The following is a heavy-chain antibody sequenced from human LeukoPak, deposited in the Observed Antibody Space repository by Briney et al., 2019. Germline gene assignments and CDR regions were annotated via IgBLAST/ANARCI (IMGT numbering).Heavy chain of an antibody. CDR2: IASDGSST. CDR1: GFTFSSYW. V-gene: IGHV3-74*01. D-gene: IGHD4-23*01. Sequence: GGSLRLSGAASGFTFSSYWMNWVRQAPGKGLVWVSRIASDGSSTTYADSVKGRFSISRDNAKNTLYLQMNSLRVVDTAVYYCARGRPHGNDYWGQGTLVTVSS. CDR3: ARGRPHGNDY. J-gene: IGHJ4*02.